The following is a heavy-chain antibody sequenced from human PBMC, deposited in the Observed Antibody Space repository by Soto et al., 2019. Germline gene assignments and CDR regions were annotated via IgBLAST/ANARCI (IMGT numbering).Heavy chain of an antibody. D-gene: IGHD3-22*01. J-gene: IGHJ5*02. V-gene: IGHV1-69*13. CDR2: IIPIFGTA. Sequence: ASVKVSCRAYGGTFSSYAISRVRQAPGQGLEWMGGIIPIFGTANYAQKFQGRVTITADESTSTAYMELSSLRSEDTAVYYCARAERSYYYDSSGYYNWFDPWGQGTLVTVSS. CDR3: ARAERSYYYDSSGYYNWFDP. CDR1: GGTFSSYA.